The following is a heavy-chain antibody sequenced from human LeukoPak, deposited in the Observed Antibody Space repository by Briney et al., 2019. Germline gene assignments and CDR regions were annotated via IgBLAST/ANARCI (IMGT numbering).Heavy chain of an antibody. CDR1: GFTFSDYY. Sequence: GGSLRLSCAASGFTFSDYYMSWIRQAPGKGLVWVSRINSDGSSTSYADSVKGRFTISRDNAKNTLYLQMNSLRAEDTAVYYCARARGSGYYYVLDYWGQGTLVTVSS. V-gene: IGHV3-74*01. CDR2: INSDGSST. CDR3: ARARGSGYYYVLDY. D-gene: IGHD3-22*01. J-gene: IGHJ4*02.